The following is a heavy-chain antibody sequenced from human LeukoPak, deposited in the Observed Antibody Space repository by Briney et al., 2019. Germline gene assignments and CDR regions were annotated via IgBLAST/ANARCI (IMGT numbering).Heavy chain of an antibody. D-gene: IGHD6-19*01. Sequence: GASVKVSCKASGYTFTSYDINWVRQATGQGLEWVGWMNPNSGNTGYAQKFQGRVTMTRNTSISTAYMELSSLRSEDTAVYYCARVRIAVVRSYYYYYMDVWGKGTTVTISS. V-gene: IGHV1-8*01. CDR1: GYTFTSYD. J-gene: IGHJ6*03. CDR3: ARVRIAVVRSYYYYYMDV. CDR2: MNPNSGNT.